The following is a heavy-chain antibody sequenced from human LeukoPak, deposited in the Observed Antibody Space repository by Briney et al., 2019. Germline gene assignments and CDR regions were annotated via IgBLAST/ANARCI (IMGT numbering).Heavy chain of an antibody. D-gene: IGHD3-3*01. J-gene: IGHJ3*02. CDR3: ASNSGRFLEWFGAFDI. CDR2: IYYSGST. Sequence: SETLSLTCTVSGGSISSHYWSWIRQPPGKGLEWIGYIYYSGSTNYNPSLKSRVTISVDTSKNQFSLKLSSVTAADTAVYYCASNSGRFLEWFGAFDIWGQATMVTVSS. V-gene: IGHV4-59*11. CDR1: GGSISSHY.